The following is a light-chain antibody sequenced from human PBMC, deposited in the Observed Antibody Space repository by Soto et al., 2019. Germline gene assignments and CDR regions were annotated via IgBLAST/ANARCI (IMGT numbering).Light chain of an antibody. CDR2: EVS. CDR1: SADIGDYDF. Sequence: QFALTQPASVSGSPGQTITISCTGTSADIGDYDFVSWYQQLPGKAPKLLIYEVSHRPSGVSNRFSGSKSGNTAYLTISWLQAEDEGDYYCSSYTASSTRVFGTGTKVTVL. J-gene: IGLJ1*01. V-gene: IGLV2-14*01. CDR3: SSYTASSTRV.